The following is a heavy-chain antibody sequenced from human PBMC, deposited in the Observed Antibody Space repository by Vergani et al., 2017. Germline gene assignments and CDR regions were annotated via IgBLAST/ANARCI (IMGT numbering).Heavy chain of an antibody. CDR1: GFTFSSYG. Sequence: VQLVESGGGVVQPGRSLRLSCAASGFTFSSYGMHWVRQAPGKGLEWVSYISSSGSTIYYADSVKGRFTISRDNAKNSLYLQMNSLRAEDTAVYYCARPSIAVAGAIDYWGQGTLVTVSS. CDR3: ARPSIAVAGAIDY. CDR2: ISSSGSTI. V-gene: IGHV3-48*04. D-gene: IGHD6-19*01. J-gene: IGHJ4*02.